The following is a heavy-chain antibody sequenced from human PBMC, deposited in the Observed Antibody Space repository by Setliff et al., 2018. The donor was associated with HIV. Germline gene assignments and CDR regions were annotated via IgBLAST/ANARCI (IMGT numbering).Heavy chain of an antibody. CDR2: VDPEDGET. Sequence: ASVKVSCKASGYTFTSYYMHWVRQAPGKGLEWMGRVDPEDGETIYAERFRGRISLTVDKSTGTAYMELNRLRSEDTAVYYCGTVRIAVPDDFDFWGQGTLVTVSS. J-gene: IGHJ4*02. CDR1: GYTFTSYY. CDR3: GTVRIAVPDDFDF. D-gene: IGHD6-19*01. V-gene: IGHV1-69-2*01.